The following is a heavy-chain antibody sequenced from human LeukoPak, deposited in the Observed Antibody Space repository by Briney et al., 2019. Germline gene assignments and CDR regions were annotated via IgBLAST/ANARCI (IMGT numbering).Heavy chain of an antibody. CDR2: INWNGGRT. CDR3: ARVSDISVAAYFDY. V-gene: IGHV3-20*04. D-gene: IGHD6-19*01. J-gene: IGHJ4*02. CDR1: GFTFDDYD. Sequence: GGSLRLSCAASGFTFDDYDMTWVRQAPGEGLEWVSSINWNGGRTYYADSVKGRFTISRDNAKNALYLQMHSLRAEDTALYYCARVSDISVAAYFDYWGQGTLVTVSS.